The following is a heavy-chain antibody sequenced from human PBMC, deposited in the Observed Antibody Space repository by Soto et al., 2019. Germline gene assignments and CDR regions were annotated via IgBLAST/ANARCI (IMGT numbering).Heavy chain of an antibody. J-gene: IGHJ5*02. V-gene: IGHV3-48*03. D-gene: IGHD6-19*01. CDR2: INPSGRTI. CDR3: ASYSGWYSYNWFDP. Sequence: PGGSLRLFCVSSGLTCSGFEMNWIRQAPGKGPEWIAVINPSGRTISFADSVKGRFTISRDNAENSVYQQMSSLRGEDTARYYCASYSGWYSYNWFDPWHHGNLVTVSS. CDR1: GLTCSGFE.